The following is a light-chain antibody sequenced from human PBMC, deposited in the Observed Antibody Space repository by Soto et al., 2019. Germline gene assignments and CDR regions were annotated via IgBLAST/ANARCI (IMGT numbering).Light chain of an antibody. CDR3: QQYDNLSEA. Sequence: DIQMTQSPSSLSASVGDIVTITCQASQDISNYLNWYQQKPGKAPKLLIYDASNLETGVPSRFSGSGSGTDFTFTISSLQPEDIATYYCQQYDNLSEAFGQGTRLEI. CDR1: QDISNY. J-gene: IGKJ5*01. V-gene: IGKV1-33*01. CDR2: DAS.